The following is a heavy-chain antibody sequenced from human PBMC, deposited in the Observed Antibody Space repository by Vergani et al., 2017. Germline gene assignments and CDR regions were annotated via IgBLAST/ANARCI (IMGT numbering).Heavy chain of an antibody. D-gene: IGHD6-19*01. V-gene: IGHV1-3*02. CDR2: SNAGNGNT. Sequence: QVQLVQSGAEVKKPGASVKVSCKASGYTFTSYAMHWVRQAPGQRLEWMGWSNAGNGNTKYSQEFQGRVSMTRNISIATGYMELNSLRSEDTAVYYCAIAVSGGNFDNWGQGTLVTVSS. J-gene: IGHJ4*02. CDR3: AIAVSGGNFDN. CDR1: GYTFTSYA.